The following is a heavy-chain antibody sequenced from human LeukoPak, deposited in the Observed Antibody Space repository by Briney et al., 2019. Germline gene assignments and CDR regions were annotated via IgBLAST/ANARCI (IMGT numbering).Heavy chain of an antibody. Sequence: GESLKISCKGSGYSFTSYWIGWVRQMPGKGLEWMGIIYPGDSDTRYSPSFQGQVTISADKSISTAYLQWSSLKASDTAMYYCARVHFGSGSYPSGMDVWGQGTTVTVSS. CDR1: GYSFTSYW. CDR2: IYPGDSDT. CDR3: ARVHFGSGSYPSGMDV. J-gene: IGHJ6*02. D-gene: IGHD3-10*01. V-gene: IGHV5-51*01.